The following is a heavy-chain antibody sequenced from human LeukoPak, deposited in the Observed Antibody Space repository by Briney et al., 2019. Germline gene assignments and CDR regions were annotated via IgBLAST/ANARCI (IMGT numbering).Heavy chain of an antibody. J-gene: IGHJ3*02. CDR1: GFTFSSYG. D-gene: IGHD5-18*01. CDR2: ISGSGGST. V-gene: IGHV3-23*01. Sequence: TGGSLRLSRAASGFTFSSYGMSWVRQVPGKGLEWVSAISGSGGSTYYADSLKGRFTISRDNAKNSLYLQMNSLRAEDTAVYYCARDNMGYSYEDAFDIWGQGTMVTVSS. CDR3: ARDNMGYSYEDAFDI.